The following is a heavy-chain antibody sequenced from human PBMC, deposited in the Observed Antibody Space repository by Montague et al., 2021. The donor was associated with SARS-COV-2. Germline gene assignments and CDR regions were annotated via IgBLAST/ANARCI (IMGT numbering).Heavy chain of an antibody. CDR1: GFTFSSYA. CDR3: AKSPWGGSSGWFDY. CDR2: IYSGGSST. V-gene: IGHV3-23*03. D-gene: IGHD6-19*01. J-gene: IGHJ4*02. Sequence: SLRLSCAASGFTFSSYAMSWVRQAPGKGLEWVSVIYSGGSSTYYADSVKGRFTISRDNSRNTLYLQMSSLRAEDTAVYFCAKSPWGGSSGWFDYWGQGTLVTVSS.